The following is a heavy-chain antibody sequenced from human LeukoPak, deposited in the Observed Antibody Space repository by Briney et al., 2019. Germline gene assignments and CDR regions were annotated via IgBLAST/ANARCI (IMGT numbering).Heavy chain of an antibody. CDR2: IYYSGST. V-gene: IGHV4-59*01. Sequence: PSETLSLTCTVSGGSISSNYWSWIRQPPGKGLEWIGYIYYSGSTNYNPSLKSRVTISVDTSKNQFSLKLSSVTAADTAVYYCARDHIAAAGTVFDYWGQGTLVTVSS. D-gene: IGHD6-13*01. CDR3: ARDHIAAAGTVFDY. J-gene: IGHJ4*02. CDR1: GGSISSNY.